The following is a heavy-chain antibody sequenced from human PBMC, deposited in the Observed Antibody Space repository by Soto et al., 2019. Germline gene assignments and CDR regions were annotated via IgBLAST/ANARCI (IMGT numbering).Heavy chain of an antibody. V-gene: IGHV3-33*01. CDR3: AREGLTGFHDAFDI. CDR2: IWYDGSNK. D-gene: IGHD7-27*01. CDR1: GFTFSSYG. Sequence: GGSLRLSCAASGFTFSSYGMHWVRQAPGKGLEWVAVIWYDGSNKYYADSVKGRFTISRDNSKNTLYLQMNSLRAEDTAVYYCAREGLTGFHDAFDIWGQGTMVTVSS. J-gene: IGHJ3*02.